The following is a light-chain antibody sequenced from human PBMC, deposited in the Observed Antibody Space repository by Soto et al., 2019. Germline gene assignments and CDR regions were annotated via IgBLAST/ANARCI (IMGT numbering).Light chain of an antibody. CDR3: SKYNSAPLS. CDR2: ATS. V-gene: IGKV1-27*01. CDR1: QGIAPY. Sequence: DVQMTQSPSSLSAFVGDRVTITCRASQGIAPYLAWFQQKPGKVPKLLIYATSTLQSGVPSRFSGSGSETDFTLTINSLQPEDVGTYYCSKYNSAPLSFGGGTKVEIK. J-gene: IGKJ4*01.